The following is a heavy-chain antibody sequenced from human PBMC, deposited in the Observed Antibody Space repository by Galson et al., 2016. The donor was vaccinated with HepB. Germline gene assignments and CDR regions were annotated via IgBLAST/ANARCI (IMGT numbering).Heavy chain of an antibody. CDR1: GVSITSGGLS. V-gene: IGHV4-30-2*01. Sequence: TLSLTCAVSGVSITSGGLSWNWIRQPPGKGLEWIGYIYPGETAYYTPSLRSRVTMALHRTNNLFSLKLSSVTAADTAVYYCARGTYDFWSGFSPTEYYFDYWGQGALVAVSS. CDR3: ARGTYDFWSGFSPTEYYFDY. D-gene: IGHD3-3*01. CDR2: IYPGETA. J-gene: IGHJ4*02.